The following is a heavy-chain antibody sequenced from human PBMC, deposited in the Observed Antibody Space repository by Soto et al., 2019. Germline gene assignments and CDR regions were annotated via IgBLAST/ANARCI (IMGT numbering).Heavy chain of an antibody. CDR3: SRHSLALRKNIWFDP. D-gene: IGHD2-15*01. CDR1: GDSIISSDFY. Sequence: LSLTCTVSGDSIISSDFYWGWVRQPPGKGLEWIGRIFYLGSSYYNPSLKSRATMSVDTSKNQFSLRLRSVTAADTALYFCSRHSLALRKNIWFDPWGQGIMVTVSS. J-gene: IGHJ5*02. CDR2: IFYLGSS. V-gene: IGHV4-39*01.